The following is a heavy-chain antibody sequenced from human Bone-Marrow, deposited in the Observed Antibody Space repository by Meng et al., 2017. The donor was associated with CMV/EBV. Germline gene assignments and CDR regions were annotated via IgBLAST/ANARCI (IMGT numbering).Heavy chain of an antibody. CDR3: AREPRIAAAGTKTGGYYYGMDV. V-gene: IGHV1-46*01. J-gene: IGHJ6*02. D-gene: IGHD6-13*01. CDR2: INPSGGST. CDR1: GYTFTSYY. Sequence: ASVKVSCKASGYTFTSYYMHWVRQAPGQGLEWMGIINPSGGSTSYAQKFQGRVTMTRDTSTSTVYMELSRLRSDDTAVYYCAREPRIAAAGTKTGGYYYGMDVCGQGTTVTAS.